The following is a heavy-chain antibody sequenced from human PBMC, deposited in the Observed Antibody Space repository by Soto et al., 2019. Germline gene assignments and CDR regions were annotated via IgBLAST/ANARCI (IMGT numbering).Heavy chain of an antibody. CDR3: AKCIDWLVMTPHGMDV. V-gene: IGHV3-23*01. Sequence: GGSLRLSCAASGFTFSSYAMSWVRQAPGKGLEWVSAISGSGSSTYYADSVKGRFTISRDNSKNTLYLQMNSLRAEDTAVYDCAKCIDWLVMTPHGMDVWGQGTTVTVSS. J-gene: IGHJ6*02. D-gene: IGHD6-19*01. CDR1: GFTFSSYA. CDR2: ISGSGSST.